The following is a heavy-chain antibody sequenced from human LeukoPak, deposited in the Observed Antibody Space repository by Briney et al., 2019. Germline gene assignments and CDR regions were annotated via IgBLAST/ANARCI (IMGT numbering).Heavy chain of an antibody. CDR2: ISRSGDTI. V-gene: IGHV3-48*03. D-gene: IGHD3-10*01. CDR3: ARDYASDY. J-gene: IGHJ4*02. CDR1: GFTLSRYE. Sequence: GGSLRLSCAASGFTLSRYEMNWVRQAPGKGLEWVSYISRSGDTIYFADSVKGRFTISRDNDKNSLYLQMSSLRAEDTAVYYCARDYASDYWGQGTLVTVSS.